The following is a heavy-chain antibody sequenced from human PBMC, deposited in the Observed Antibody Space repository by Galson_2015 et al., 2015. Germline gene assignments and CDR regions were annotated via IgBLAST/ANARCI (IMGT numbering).Heavy chain of an antibody. Sequence: SEPLSLTCTVSGGSISGYYWSWIRQPPGKGLEWIGYVYYDGSTNYNPSLKSRVTISVDTSKNQFSLDLNSVTAADTAVYYCARGRDSSGYLIFNYWGQAALVTVSS. J-gene: IGHJ4*02. CDR3: ARGRDSSGYLIFNY. CDR2: VYYDGST. V-gene: IGHV4-59*01. D-gene: IGHD3-22*01. CDR1: GGSISGYY.